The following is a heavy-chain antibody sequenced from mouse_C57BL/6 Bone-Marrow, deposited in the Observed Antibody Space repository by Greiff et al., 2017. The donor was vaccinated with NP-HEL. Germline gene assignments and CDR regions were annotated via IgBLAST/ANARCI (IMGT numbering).Heavy chain of an antibody. V-gene: IGHV1-15*01. Sequence: QVQLKESGAELVRPGASVTLSCEASGYTFTDYEMHWVKQTPVHGLEWIGAIDPETGGTAYNQKFKGKAILTADKSSSTAYMELRSLTSEDSAVYYCTRGYGSSYGYFDVWGTGTTDTVSS. D-gene: IGHD1-1*01. CDR1: GYTFTDYE. CDR2: IDPETGGT. CDR3: TRGYGSSYGYFDV. J-gene: IGHJ1*03.